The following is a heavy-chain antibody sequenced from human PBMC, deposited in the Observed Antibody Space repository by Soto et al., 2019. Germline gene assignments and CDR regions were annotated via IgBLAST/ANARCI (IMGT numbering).Heavy chain of an antibody. V-gene: IGHV3-30*18. D-gene: IGHD1-26*01. J-gene: IGHJ4*02. Sequence: QVQLVESGGGVVQPGKSLSLSCVASGFTFSSYGMHWVRQAPGKGLEWVALISYDGSQKYFGVSVKGRFTISRDNSKNTLYLEMYSLRGDDTALYYCVKEMAGSYYSAYHFDYWGQGTQVTVSS. CDR1: GFTFSSYG. CDR3: VKEMAGSYYSAYHFDY. CDR2: ISYDGSQK.